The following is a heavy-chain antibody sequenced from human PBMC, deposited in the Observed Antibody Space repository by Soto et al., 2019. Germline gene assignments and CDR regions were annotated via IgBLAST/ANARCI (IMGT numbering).Heavy chain of an antibody. CDR2: ISYDGSNK. CDR1: GFTFSSYG. J-gene: IGHJ6*02. V-gene: IGHV3-30*18. CDR3: AKMITFGGVIVNSYYGMDV. Sequence: GGSLRLSCAASGFTFSSYGMHWVRQAPGKGLEWVAVISYDGSNKYYADSVKGRFTISRDNSKNTLCLQMNSLRAEDTAVYYCAKMITFGGVIVNSYYGMDVWGQGTTVTVSS. D-gene: IGHD3-16*02.